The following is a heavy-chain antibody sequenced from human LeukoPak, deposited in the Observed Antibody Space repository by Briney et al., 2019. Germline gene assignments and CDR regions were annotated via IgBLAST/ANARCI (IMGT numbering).Heavy chain of an antibody. V-gene: IGHV3-23*01. Sequence: PGGSLRLSCAASGFTFSSYAMSWVRQAPGKGLEWVSAISGSGGSTYYADSVKGRFTISRDNSKNTLYLQMNSLRAEDMAVYYCARAVGVQLWLNYFDYWGQGTLVTVSS. CDR2: ISGSGGST. D-gene: IGHD5-18*01. CDR1: GFTFSSYA. J-gene: IGHJ4*02. CDR3: ARAVGVQLWLNYFDY.